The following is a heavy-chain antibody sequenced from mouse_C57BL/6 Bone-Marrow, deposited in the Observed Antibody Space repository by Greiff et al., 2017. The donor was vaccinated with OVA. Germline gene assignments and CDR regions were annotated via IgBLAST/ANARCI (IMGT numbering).Heavy chain of an antibody. V-gene: IGHV14-4*01. D-gene: IGHD4-1*01. CDR2: IDPENGDT. CDR3: TPSNWGDY. J-gene: IGHJ2*01. Sequence: SGAELVRPGASVKLSCTASGFNIKDDYMHWVKQRPEQGLEWIGWIDPENGDTEYASKFQGKATITADTSSNTAYLQLSSLTSEDTAVYYCTPSNWGDYWGQGTTLTVSS. CDR1: GFNIKDDY.